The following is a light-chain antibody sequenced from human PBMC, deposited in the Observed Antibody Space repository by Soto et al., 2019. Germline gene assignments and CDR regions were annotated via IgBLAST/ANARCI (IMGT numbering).Light chain of an antibody. CDR2: GAS. V-gene: IGKV3-11*01. CDR1: QSVNSY. CDR3: QQRSNWPPLT. Sequence: EIVLTQSPATLSLSPGERATLSCRASQSVNSYLAWYQHKPGQAPRLLIYGASNRATGIPARFSGSGSGKDFTLTISSLEPEDFAVYYCQQRSNWPPLTFGQGTRLEIK. J-gene: IGKJ5*01.